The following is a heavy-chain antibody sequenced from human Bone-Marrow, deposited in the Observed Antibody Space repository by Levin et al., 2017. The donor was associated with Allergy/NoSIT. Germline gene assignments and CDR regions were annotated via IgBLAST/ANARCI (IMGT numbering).Heavy chain of an antibody. Sequence: GESLKISCAASGFTFSDYYMSWIRQAPGKGLEWVSYISSSGSTIYYADSVKGRFTISRDNAKNSLYLQMNSLRAEDTAVYYCARRVYNGSGSNDYWGQGTLVTVSS. CDR2: ISSSGSTI. CDR3: ARRVYNGSGSNDY. V-gene: IGHV3-11*01. D-gene: IGHD3-10*01. J-gene: IGHJ4*02. CDR1: GFTFSDYY.